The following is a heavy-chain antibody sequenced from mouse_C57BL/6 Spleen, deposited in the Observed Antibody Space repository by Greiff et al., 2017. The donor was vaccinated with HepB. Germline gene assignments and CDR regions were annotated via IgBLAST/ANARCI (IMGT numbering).Heavy chain of an antibody. V-gene: IGHV1-76*01. D-gene: IGHD1-1*01. CDR1: GYTFTDYY. Sequence: VQLQQSGAELVRPGASVKLSCKASGYTFTDYYINWVKQRPGQGLEWIARIYPGSGNTYYNEKFKGKATLTAEKSSSTAYMQLSSLTSEDAAVYFCARRDYYYGSSPWYCDVWGTGTTVTVSS. CDR3: ARRDYYYGSSPWYCDV. J-gene: IGHJ1*03. CDR2: IYPGSGNT.